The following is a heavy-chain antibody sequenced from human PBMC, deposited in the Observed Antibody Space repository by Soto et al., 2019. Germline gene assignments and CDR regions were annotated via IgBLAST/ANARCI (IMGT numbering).Heavy chain of an antibody. CDR2: IYYSGST. V-gene: IGHV4-59*01. J-gene: IGHJ6*03. Sequence: SETLSLTCTVSGGSISSYYWSWIRQPPGKGLEWIGYIYYSGSTNYNPSLKSRVTISVDTSKNQFSLKLSSVTAADTAVYYCARGVTAAAGYYYYYYMDVWGKGITVTVSS. CDR3: ARGVTAAAGYYYYYYMDV. CDR1: GGSISSYY. D-gene: IGHD6-13*01.